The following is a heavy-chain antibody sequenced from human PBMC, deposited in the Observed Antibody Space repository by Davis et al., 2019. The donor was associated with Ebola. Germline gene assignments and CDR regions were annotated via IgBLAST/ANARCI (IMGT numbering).Heavy chain of an antibody. CDR2: ISSSSSTI. CDR1: GFTVSSNY. CDR3: AKGQRDVVVPAAPVY. Sequence: GGSLRLSCAASGFTVSSNYMSWVRQAPGKGLEWVSYISSSSSTIYYADSVKGRFTISRDNSKNTLYLQMNSLRAEDTAVYYCAKGQRDVVVPAAPVYWGQGTLVTVSS. D-gene: IGHD2-2*01. V-gene: IGHV3-48*01. J-gene: IGHJ4*02.